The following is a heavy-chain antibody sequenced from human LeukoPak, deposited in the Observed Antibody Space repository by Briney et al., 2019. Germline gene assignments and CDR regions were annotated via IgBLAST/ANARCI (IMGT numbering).Heavy chain of an antibody. V-gene: IGHV4-38-2*01. D-gene: IGHD5-12*01. Sequence: PSETLSLICAVSGYSISSGYYWGWIRQPPGKGLEWIGSIYHSGSTYYNPSLKSRVTISVDTSKNQFSLKLSSVTAADTAVYYCARGVEIVATVDYWGQGTLVTVSS. CDR3: ARGVEIVATVDY. CDR2: IYHSGST. CDR1: GYSISSGYY. J-gene: IGHJ4*02.